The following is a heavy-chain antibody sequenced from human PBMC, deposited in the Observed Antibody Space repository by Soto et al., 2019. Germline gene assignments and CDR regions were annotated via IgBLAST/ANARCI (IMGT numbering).Heavy chain of an antibody. CDR1: VGSISSGGYY. J-gene: IGHJ4*02. V-gene: IGHV4-31*03. CDR2: IYYSGST. CDR3: ARVAAAGPFDY. D-gene: IGHD6-13*01. Sequence: TLSLTCTVSVGSISSGGYYWSWIRQHPGKGLEWIGYIYYSGSTYYNPSLKSRVTISVDTSKNQFSLKLSSVTAADTAVYYCARVAAAGPFDYWGQGTLVTVSS.